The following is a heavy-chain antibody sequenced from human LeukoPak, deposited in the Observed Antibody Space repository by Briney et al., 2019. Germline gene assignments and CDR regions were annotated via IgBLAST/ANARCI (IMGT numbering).Heavy chain of an antibody. CDR2: IIPIFGTA. CDR1: GGTFGSYA. CDR3: ARESSSGWYNWFDP. Sequence: VASVKVSCKASGGTFGSYAISWVRQAPGQGLEWMGGIIPIFGTANYAQKFQGRVTITTDESTSTAYMELSSLRSEDTAMYYCARESSSGWYNWFDPWGQGTLVTVSS. J-gene: IGHJ5*02. V-gene: IGHV1-69*05. D-gene: IGHD6-19*01.